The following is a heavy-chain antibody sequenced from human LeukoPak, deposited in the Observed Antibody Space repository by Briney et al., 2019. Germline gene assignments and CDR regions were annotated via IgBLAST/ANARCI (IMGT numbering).Heavy chain of an antibody. J-gene: IGHJ4*02. CDR2: IGGSGGST. CDR3: AKEKYSSGFFDY. Sequence: GGSLRLSCAASGFTFSSYGMSWVRQAPGKGLEWVSAIGGSGGSTYYADSVKGRFTISRDNSKSTLHLQMNSLRAEDTAIYYCAKEKYSSGFFDYWGQGTLVTVSS. D-gene: IGHD6-19*01. V-gene: IGHV3-23*01. CDR1: GFTFSSYG.